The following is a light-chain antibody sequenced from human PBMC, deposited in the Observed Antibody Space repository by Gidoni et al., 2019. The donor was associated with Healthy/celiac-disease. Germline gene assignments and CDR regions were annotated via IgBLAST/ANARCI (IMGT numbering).Light chain of an antibody. CDR3: QKYNSAPYT. J-gene: IGKJ2*01. Sequence: DIQMTQSPSSLSASVGDRVTITCRASQGISNYLAWDQQKPGKVLKLLSYAASTLQSGVPARFSGSGSGTEFTLTISSMQPEDVATYYCQKYNSAPYTFGQGTKLESK. CDR1: QGISNY. CDR2: AAS. V-gene: IGKV1-27*01.